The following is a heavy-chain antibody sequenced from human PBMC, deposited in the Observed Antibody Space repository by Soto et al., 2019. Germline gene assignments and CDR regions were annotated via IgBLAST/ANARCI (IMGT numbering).Heavy chain of an antibody. V-gene: IGHV4-39*01. CDR2: IYYSGST. D-gene: IGHD7-27*01. CDR1: GGSISSSSYY. Sequence: SETLSLTCIVSGGSISSSSYYWGWIRQPPGKGLEWIGSIYYSGSTNYNPSLKSRVTISVDTSKKQFSLKLSSVTAADTAVYSCARHGDSSDEFDMWGQGTMVTV. J-gene: IGHJ3*02. CDR3: ARHGDSSDEFDM.